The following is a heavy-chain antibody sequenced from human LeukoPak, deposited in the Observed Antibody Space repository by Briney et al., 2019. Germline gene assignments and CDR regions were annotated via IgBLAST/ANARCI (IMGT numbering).Heavy chain of an antibody. V-gene: IGHV3-7*03. CDR3: ARSSYSSSSSV. D-gene: IGHD6-6*01. Sequence: PGGSLRLSCAASGFTFSAHWMSWVRQAPGKGLEWVADIKQDGSEIHYVDSVKGRFTISRDNAKNSLYLQINSLRAEDTAVYYCARSSYSSSSSVWGQGTMVTVSS. J-gene: IGHJ3*01. CDR1: GFTFSAHW. CDR2: IKQDGSEI.